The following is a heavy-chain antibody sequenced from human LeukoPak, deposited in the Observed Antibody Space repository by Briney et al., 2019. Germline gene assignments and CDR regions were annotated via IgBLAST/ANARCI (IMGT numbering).Heavy chain of an antibody. CDR3: ARLRGDVFDI. CDR1: VYTFTSYG. D-gene: IGHD4-17*01. J-gene: IGHJ3*02. CDR2: ISAYNGNT. Sequence: GASVKVSCKASVYTFTSYGISWVRQAPGQELEWMGWISAYNGNTNYAQKLQDRDIMTTDTSTSTAYMELRSVRSDDTAVYYCARLRGDVFDIWGQGTMVTVSS. V-gene: IGHV1-18*04.